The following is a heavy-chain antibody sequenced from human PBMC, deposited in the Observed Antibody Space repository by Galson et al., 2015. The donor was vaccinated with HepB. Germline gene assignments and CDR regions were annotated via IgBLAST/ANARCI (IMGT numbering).Heavy chain of an antibody. CDR2: MNPNSGNT. D-gene: IGHD5-12*01. Sequence: QSGAEVKKPGESLKVSCKASGYTFTSYDINWVRQATGQGLEWMGWMNPNSGNTGYAQKFQGRVTMTRNTSISTAYMELSSLRSEDTAVYYCARGRPSGYSQHYYYYYYMDVWGKGTTVTVSS. J-gene: IGHJ6*03. V-gene: IGHV1-8*01. CDR1: GYTFTSYD. CDR3: ARGRPSGYSQHYYYYYYMDV.